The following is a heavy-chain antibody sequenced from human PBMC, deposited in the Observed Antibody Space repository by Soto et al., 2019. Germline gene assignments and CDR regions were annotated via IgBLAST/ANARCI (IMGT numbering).Heavy chain of an antibody. Sequence: GGSLRLSCAASGFTVSSNYMSWVRQAPGKGLEWVSVIYSGGSTYYADSVKGRFTISGDNSKNTLYLQMNSLRAEDTAVYYCARGGQWPSSNWFDPWGQGTLVTVSS. CDR3: ARGGQWPSSNWFDP. J-gene: IGHJ5*02. D-gene: IGHD6-19*01. V-gene: IGHV3-66*01. CDR1: GFTVSSNY. CDR2: IYSGGST.